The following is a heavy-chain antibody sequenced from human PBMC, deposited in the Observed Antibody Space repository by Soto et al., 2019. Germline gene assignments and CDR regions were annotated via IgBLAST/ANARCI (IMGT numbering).Heavy chain of an antibody. V-gene: IGHV4-31*03. CDR3: ARAPGDYYDSSGSLYFDY. J-gene: IGHJ4*02. D-gene: IGHD3-22*01. CDR2: IYYSGNT. Sequence: SAPLSITGTVSGVSIISGRYYWIWILQHPGKGLEWIVYIYYSGNTYYNPSLKSRVAISVDTSKNQFSLKLSSVTAADTAVYYCARAPGDYYDSSGSLYFDYWGQGTLVTVSS. CDR1: GVSIISGRYY.